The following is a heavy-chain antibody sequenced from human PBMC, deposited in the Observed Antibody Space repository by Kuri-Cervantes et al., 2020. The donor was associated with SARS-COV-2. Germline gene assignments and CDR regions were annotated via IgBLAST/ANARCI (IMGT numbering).Heavy chain of an antibody. J-gene: IGHJ4*02. D-gene: IGHD2-2*01. CDR1: GFTFDDYG. V-gene: IGHV3-20*04. CDR2: INWNGGTT. CDR3: ASSCSSTSCFRPQGKNFDY. Sequence: GESLKISCAASGFTFDDYGMSWVRQAPGKGLEWVSGINWNGGTTHYADSVKGRFTISRDNAKNSLYLQMNSLRAEDTAVYYCASSCSSTSCFRPQGKNFDYWGQGTLVTVSS.